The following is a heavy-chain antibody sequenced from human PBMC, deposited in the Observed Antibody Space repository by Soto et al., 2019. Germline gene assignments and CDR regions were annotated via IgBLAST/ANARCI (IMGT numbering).Heavy chain of an antibody. CDR3: ARVKTVAGYYYYRLDV. Sequence: GASVKVSCKASGGTLSSYAMNWVRPAPGRGLEWMGGIIPIFGTANYAQKFQGRVTITADKSTSTAYMELSRLRSEDTAVYYCARVKTVAGYYYYRLDVSAQRSTVTVSS. D-gene: IGHD6-19*01. J-gene: IGHJ6*02. CDR2: IIPIFGTA. V-gene: IGHV1-69*06. CDR1: GGTLSSYA.